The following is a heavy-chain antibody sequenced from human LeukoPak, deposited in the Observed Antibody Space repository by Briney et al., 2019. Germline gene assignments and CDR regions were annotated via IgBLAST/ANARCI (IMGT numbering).Heavy chain of an antibody. J-gene: IGHJ6*03. CDR3: ARDGMQLERRGPNCYYYYHMDV. Sequence: GASVKVSCKASGYTFTGYYVHWVRQAPGQGLEWMGWINPNRGGTNYAQKFQGRVTMTRDTSINTAYMELSRLRSDDTAVYYCARDGMQLERRGPNCYYYYHMDVWGKGTTVTVSS. D-gene: IGHD1-1*01. CDR1: GYTFTGYY. V-gene: IGHV1-2*02. CDR2: INPNRGGT.